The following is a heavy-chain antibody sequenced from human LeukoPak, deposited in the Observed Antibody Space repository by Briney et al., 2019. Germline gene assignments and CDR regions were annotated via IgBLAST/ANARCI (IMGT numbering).Heavy chain of an antibody. J-gene: IGHJ4*02. V-gene: IGHV1-24*01. Sequence: ASVKVSCKVSGYTLTELSMHWVRQAPGKGLEWMGGFDPGDGETIYAQKFQGRVTMTEDTSTDTAYMELSSLRSEDTAVYYCATSPHDYDSSGYPDYWGQGTLVTVSS. CDR1: GYTLTELS. CDR2: FDPGDGET. CDR3: ATSPHDYDSSGYPDY. D-gene: IGHD3-22*01.